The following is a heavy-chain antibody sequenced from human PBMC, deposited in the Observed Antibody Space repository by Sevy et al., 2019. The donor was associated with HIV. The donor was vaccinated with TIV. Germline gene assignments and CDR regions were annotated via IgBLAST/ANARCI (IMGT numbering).Heavy chain of an antibody. CDR1: GFTFSDHY. D-gene: IGHD6-13*01. CDR3: STHAGIAAAGRVFDY. J-gene: IGHJ4*02. Sequence: AGSLRLSCAASGFTFSDHYMEWVRQAPGKGLEWVGRTRNKADGYTTEYAASVKGRFTISRDDSENSLYLQMNSLKTEDTAVYYCSTHAGIAAAGRVFDYWGQGALVTVSS. CDR2: TRNKADGYTT. V-gene: IGHV3-72*01.